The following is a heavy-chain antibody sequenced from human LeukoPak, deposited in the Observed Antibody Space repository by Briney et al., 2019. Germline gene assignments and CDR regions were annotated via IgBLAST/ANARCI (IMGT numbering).Heavy chain of an antibody. CDR3: AYAVDGYDSFDY. J-gene: IGHJ4*02. V-gene: IGHV5-10-1*01. CDR1: GYSFTSYW. D-gene: IGHD3-22*01. CDR2: IDPSDSYT. Sequence: GESLKISCKGSGYSFTSYWISWVRRMPGKGLEWMGTIDPSDSYTNYSPSFQGHVTISADKSISTAYLQWSSLKASDTAMYYCAYAVDGYDSFDYWGQGTLVTVSS.